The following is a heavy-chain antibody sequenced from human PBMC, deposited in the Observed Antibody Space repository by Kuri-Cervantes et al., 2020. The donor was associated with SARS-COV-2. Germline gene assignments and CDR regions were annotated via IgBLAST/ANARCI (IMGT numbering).Heavy chain of an antibody. D-gene: IGHD4-11*01. J-gene: IGHJ5*02. V-gene: IGHV3-11*04. Sequence: GGSLRLSCAASGFTFSDYYMSWIRQAPGKGLEWVSYISSSGSTIYYADSVKGRFTISRDNAKNSLYLQMNSLRAEDTAVYYCARAFSNYVDWFDPWGQGTLVTVSS. CDR1: GFTFSDYY. CDR2: ISSSGSTI. CDR3: ARAFSNYVDWFDP.